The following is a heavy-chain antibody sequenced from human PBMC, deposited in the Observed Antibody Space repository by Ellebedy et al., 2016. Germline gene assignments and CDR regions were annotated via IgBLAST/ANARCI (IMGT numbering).Heavy chain of an antibody. CDR1: GFSFRDFF. Sequence: GESLKISXEASGFSFRDFFMSWVRHAPGGGREWFSTISGDGDIIFSADSVKGRFTISRDNSRYTLYLQMDSLRAEDTAVYYCYYGHYSGSWGQGTLVTVSS. J-gene: IGHJ4*02. CDR2: ISGDGDII. CDR3: YYGHYSGS. V-gene: IGHV3-23*01. D-gene: IGHD4-17*01.